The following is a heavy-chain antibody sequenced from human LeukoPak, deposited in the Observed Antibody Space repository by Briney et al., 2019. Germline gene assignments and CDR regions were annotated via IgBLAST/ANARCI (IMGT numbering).Heavy chain of an antibody. V-gene: IGHV4-59*01. CDR2: IYYSGST. D-gene: IGHD6-19*01. CDR3: ARDGRAGSLFAY. CDR1: GGSISTYY. Sequence: PSETLSLTCTVSGGSISTYYWSWIRQPPGKGLEWIGYIYYSGSTKYNPSLKSRVTISVDTSKNQFSLKLSSVTAADTAIYYCARDGRAGSLFAYWGQGTLVTVSS. J-gene: IGHJ4*02.